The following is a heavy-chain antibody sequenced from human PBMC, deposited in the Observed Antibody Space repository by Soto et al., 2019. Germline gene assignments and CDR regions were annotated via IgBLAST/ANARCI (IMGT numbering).Heavy chain of an antibody. Sequence: QVQLVQSGAEVKKPGSSVKVSCKASGGTFSSYAISWVRQAPGQGLEWMGGIIPIFGTANYAKKFQGRVTITADESTSTAYMELRSLRSEDTAVYYCARKDSSGYYSSAPSYAFDIWGQGTMVTVSS. D-gene: IGHD3-22*01. J-gene: IGHJ3*02. V-gene: IGHV1-69*01. CDR3: ARKDSSGYYSSAPSYAFDI. CDR2: IIPIFGTA. CDR1: GGTFSSYA.